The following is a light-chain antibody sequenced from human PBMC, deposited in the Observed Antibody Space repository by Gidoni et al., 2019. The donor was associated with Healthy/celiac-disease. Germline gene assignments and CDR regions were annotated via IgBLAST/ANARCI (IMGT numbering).Light chain of an antibody. Sequence: PWSVSPGERATVACRASQSVSSNLAWYQQKPGQAPRLLIYGASTRATGIPARFSGSGSGTEFSLTISSLQSEDFAVYYCQHYNNWPQAFGQGTNVEIK. CDR3: QHYNNWPQA. CDR1: QSVSSN. J-gene: IGKJ1*01. CDR2: GAS. V-gene: IGKV3-15*01.